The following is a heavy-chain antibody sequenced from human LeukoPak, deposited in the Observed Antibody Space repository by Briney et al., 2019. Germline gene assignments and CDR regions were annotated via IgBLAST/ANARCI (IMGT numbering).Heavy chain of an antibody. J-gene: IGHJ2*01. V-gene: IGHV4-4*02. CDR1: GGSISSSNW. CDR2: IYHSGST. Sequence: SGTLSLTCAGSGGSISSSNWWSWVRQPPGKGLEWIGEIYHSGSTNYNPSLKSRVTISVDKSKNQFSLKLSSVTAADTAVYYCARVSSSWYQDWYFDLWGRGTLVTVSS. CDR3: ARVSSSWYQDWYFDL. D-gene: IGHD6-13*01.